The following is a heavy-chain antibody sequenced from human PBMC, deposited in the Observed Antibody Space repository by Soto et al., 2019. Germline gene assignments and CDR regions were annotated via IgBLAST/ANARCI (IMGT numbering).Heavy chain of an antibody. J-gene: IGHJ4*02. Sequence: QVQLVQSGAGVKKPGSSVKVSCEAPGGTFDHAAITWVRQAPGQGLEWVGGINPMFNSTHYAQKFQGRVTITADAVTSTAFMELRGLTSDDTAVYYCARQIFAADYWGQGTLLVVSS. CDR2: INPMFNST. V-gene: IGHV1-69*01. CDR3: ARQIFAADY. D-gene: IGHD3-9*01. CDR1: GGTFDHAA.